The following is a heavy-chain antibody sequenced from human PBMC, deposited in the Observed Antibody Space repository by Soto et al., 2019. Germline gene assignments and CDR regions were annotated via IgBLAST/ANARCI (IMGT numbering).Heavy chain of an antibody. CDR3: ARDGYCSGGSCYSVPVFDY. CDR1: GFTFSSYG. CDR2: IWYDGSNK. D-gene: IGHD2-15*01. Sequence: QVQLVESGGGVVQPGRSLRLSCEASGFTFSSYGMHWVRQAPGKGLEWVAVIWYDGSNKYYADSVKGRFTISRDNSKNTLYLQMNSVRDEETAVYYCARDGYCSGGSCYSVPVFDYWGQGTLVTVSS. J-gene: IGHJ4*02. V-gene: IGHV3-33*01.